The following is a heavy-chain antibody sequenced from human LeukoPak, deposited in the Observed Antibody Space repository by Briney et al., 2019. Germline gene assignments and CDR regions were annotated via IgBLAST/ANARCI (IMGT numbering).Heavy chain of an antibody. CDR3: ARLGFDFWSGYTHPYFDY. CDR1: GGSISSSSYS. J-gene: IGHJ4*02. D-gene: IGHD3-3*01. CDR2: IYYSGTT. Sequence: PSETLSLTCTVSGGSISSSSYSWGWIRQPPGKGLEWIGSIYYSGTTYYNPSLKSRVTISVDTSKIQFSLKLSSVAATDTAVYFCARLGFDFWSGYTHPYFDYWGQGTLVTVSS. V-gene: IGHV4-39*01.